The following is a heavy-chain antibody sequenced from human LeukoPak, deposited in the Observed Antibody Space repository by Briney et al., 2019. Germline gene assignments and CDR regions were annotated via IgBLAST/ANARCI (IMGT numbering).Heavy chain of an antibody. CDR3: ARGRIVVVNQWGSWFDP. CDR1: GGSFSGYY. Sequence: SETLSLTCAVYGGSFSGYYWSWIRQPPGKGLEWIGEVNHSGSTNYNPSLKSRVTISVDTSKNQFSLRLSSVTAADTAVYYCARGRIVVVNQWGSWFDPWGQGTLVTVSS. D-gene: IGHD2-2*01. V-gene: IGHV4-34*01. CDR2: VNHSGST. J-gene: IGHJ5*02.